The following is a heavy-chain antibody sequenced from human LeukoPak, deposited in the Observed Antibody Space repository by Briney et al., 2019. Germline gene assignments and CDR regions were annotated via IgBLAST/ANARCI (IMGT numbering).Heavy chain of an antibody. CDR2: INPNSGGT. D-gene: IGHD1-26*01. V-gene: IGHV1-2*06. Sequence: ASVKVSCNASGYTFTGYYVHWVRQAPGQGLEWMGRINPNSGGTNYAQKFQDRVTMTRDTSISTAYMELSRLRSDDTAVYSCARAGSGRNFDYWGQGTLVTVSS. J-gene: IGHJ4*02. CDR1: GYTFTGYY. CDR3: ARAGSGRNFDY.